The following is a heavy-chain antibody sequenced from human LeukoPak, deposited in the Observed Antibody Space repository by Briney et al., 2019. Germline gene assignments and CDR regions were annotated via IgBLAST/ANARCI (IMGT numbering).Heavy chain of an antibody. D-gene: IGHD3-9*01. CDR3: ARGALRYSDY. CDR2: ISSSSSAI. CDR1: GFTFSSYT. J-gene: IGHJ4*02. Sequence: GGSLRLSCAASGFTFSSYTMNWVRQSPGKGLEWVASISSSSSAIYYAASVKGRFTISRDNAKNSLYLQMNSLRDADTAVYYCARGALRYSDYWGQGTLVTVSS. V-gene: IGHV3-48*02.